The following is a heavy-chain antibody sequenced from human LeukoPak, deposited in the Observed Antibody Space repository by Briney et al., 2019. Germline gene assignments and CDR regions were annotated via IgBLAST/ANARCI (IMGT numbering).Heavy chain of an antibody. CDR3: KWYSSGWYLGGYGMDV. CDR2: IKSKTDGGTT. J-gene: IGHJ6*02. Sequence: GGSLRLSCAASGFTFSNAWMNWVRQAPGKGLEWVGRIKSKTDGGTTDYAAPVKGRFTISRDDSKNTLYLQMNSLKTEDTAVYYCKWYSSGWYLGGYGMDVWGQGTTVTVSS. D-gene: IGHD6-19*01. CDR1: GFTFSNAW. V-gene: IGHV3-15*07.